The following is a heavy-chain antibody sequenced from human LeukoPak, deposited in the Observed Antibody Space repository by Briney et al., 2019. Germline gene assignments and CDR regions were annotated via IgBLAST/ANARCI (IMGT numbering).Heavy chain of an antibody. CDR3: ATGGEAAASANWFDP. D-gene: IGHD6-13*01. J-gene: IGHJ5*02. V-gene: IGHV1-8*03. CDR1: GYAFSNYD. Sequence: ASVKVSCKASGYAFSNYDINWVRQATGQGLEWMGWMNPNSGDTGYAQDFQGGVTFTRDTSITTAYMELSSLRSEDTAVYYCATGGEAAASANWFDPWGQGTLVTVSS. CDR2: MNPNSGDT.